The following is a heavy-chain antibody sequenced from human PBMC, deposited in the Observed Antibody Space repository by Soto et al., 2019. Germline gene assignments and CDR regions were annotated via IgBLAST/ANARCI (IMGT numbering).Heavy chain of an antibody. CDR1: GYTFTDYA. V-gene: IGHV1-3*01. Sequence: ASVKVSCKASGYTFTDYAIHWVRQAPGQGLEWMGWINVGNGNTGYSRKFQGRVTNVRDMSASTAYIEVTSLTSEDTAIYYCAREGAHYTSLDHCGQRTLFTTSS. J-gene: IGHJ5*02. CDR2: INVGNGNT. D-gene: IGHD3-10*01. CDR3: AREGAHYTSLDH.